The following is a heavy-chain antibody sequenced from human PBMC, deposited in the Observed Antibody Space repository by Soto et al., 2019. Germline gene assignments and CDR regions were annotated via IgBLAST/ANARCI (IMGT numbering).Heavy chain of an antibody. D-gene: IGHD1-26*01. CDR2: IYYSGST. CDR3: AREWGGATWFDY. V-gene: IGHV4-31*03. Sequence: PSETLSLTCTVSGGSISSGGYYWSWIRQHPGKGLEWIGYIYYSGSTYYNPSLKSRVTISVDTSKNQFSLKLSSVTAADTAVYYCAREWGGATWFDYWGQGTLVTVSS. J-gene: IGHJ4*02. CDR1: GGSISSGGYY.